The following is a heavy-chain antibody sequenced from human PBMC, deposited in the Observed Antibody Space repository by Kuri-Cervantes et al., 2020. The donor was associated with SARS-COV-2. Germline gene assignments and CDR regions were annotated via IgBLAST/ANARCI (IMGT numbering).Heavy chain of an antibody. V-gene: IGHV3-7*05. J-gene: IGHJ4*02. CDR3: ARASSGYDLDIDY. CDR1: GFTFSSYW. D-gene: IGHD5-12*01. Sequence: LSLTCAASGFTFSSYWMSWVRQAPGKGLEWVANIKQDGSEKYYVDSVKGRFTISRDNAKNSLYLQMNSLRAEDTAVYYCARASSGYDLDIDYWGQGTLVTVSS. CDR2: IKQDGSEK.